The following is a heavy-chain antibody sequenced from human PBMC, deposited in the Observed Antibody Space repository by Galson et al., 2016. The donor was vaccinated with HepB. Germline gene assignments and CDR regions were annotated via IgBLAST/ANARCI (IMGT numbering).Heavy chain of an antibody. Sequence: SLRLSCAAYGFTFSDYYMTWIRQAPGKGLEWVSFISSSGTTIYYADSVKGRFTVSRDNAKNSLYLQMNSLRVEDTAVYYCAREASSSWYEGLNYWGQGTLVTVSS. CDR3: AREASSSWYEGLNY. CDR2: ISSSGTTI. V-gene: IGHV3-11*01. J-gene: IGHJ4*02. D-gene: IGHD6-13*01. CDR1: GFTFSDYY.